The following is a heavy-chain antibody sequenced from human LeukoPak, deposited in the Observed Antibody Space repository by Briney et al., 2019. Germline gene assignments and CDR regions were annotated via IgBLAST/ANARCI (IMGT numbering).Heavy chain of an antibody. Sequence: GGSLRLSCEASGFIFSNYWMSWVRQAPGKGLEWVANIKYDGSETYYVDSVKGRFTISRDNAKNSLYLQMNSLRAEDTAVYYCARERKLEWLLGSRSIGAFDIWGQGTMVTVSS. J-gene: IGHJ3*02. CDR1: GFIFSNYW. CDR3: ARERKLEWLLGSRSIGAFDI. V-gene: IGHV3-7*01. CDR2: IKYDGSET. D-gene: IGHD3-3*01.